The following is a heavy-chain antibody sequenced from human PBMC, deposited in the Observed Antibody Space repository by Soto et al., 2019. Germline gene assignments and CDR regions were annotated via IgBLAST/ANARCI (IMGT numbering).Heavy chain of an antibody. Sequence: EVQLLESGGGLVQPGGSLRLSCAASGFTFSSYAMSWVRQAPGKGLEWVSAISGSGGSTYYADSVKGRFTISRDNSKNTLYLQMNSLRAEDTAVYYCAKDPGGGVESSTSLGFDPWGQGTLVTVSS. V-gene: IGHV3-23*01. CDR3: AKDPGGGVESSTSLGFDP. CDR2: ISGSGGST. CDR1: GFTFSSYA. J-gene: IGHJ5*02. D-gene: IGHD2-2*01.